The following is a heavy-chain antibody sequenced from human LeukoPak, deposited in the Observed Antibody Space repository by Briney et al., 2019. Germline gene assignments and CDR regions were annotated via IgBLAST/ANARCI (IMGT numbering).Heavy chain of an antibody. D-gene: IGHD6-6*01. CDR3: AREGIAARPTDY. CDR2: IYSGGST. CDR1: GFTVSSNY. V-gene: IGHV3-66*01. Sequence: GGSLRLSCAASGFTVSSNYMSWVRQAPGKGLEWASVIYSGGSTYYADSVKGRFTISRDNSKNTLYLQMNSLRAEDTAVYYCAREGIAARPTDYWGQGTLVTVSS. J-gene: IGHJ4*02.